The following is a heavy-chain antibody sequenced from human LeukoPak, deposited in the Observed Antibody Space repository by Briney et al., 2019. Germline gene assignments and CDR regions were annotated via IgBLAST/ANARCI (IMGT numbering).Heavy chain of an antibody. J-gene: IGHJ5*02. CDR3: ARDRGVDTAMVCWFDP. Sequence: SVKVSCKASGGTFSSYAISWVRQAPGQGLEWMGGIIPIFGTANHAQKFQGRVTITADESTSTAYMELSSLRSEDTAVYYCARDRGVDTAMVCWFDPWGQGTLVTVSS. CDR1: GGTFSSYA. V-gene: IGHV1-69*01. CDR2: IIPIFGTA. D-gene: IGHD5-18*01.